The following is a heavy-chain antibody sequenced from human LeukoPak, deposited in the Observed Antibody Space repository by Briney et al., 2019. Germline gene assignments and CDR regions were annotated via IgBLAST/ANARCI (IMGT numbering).Heavy chain of an antibody. J-gene: IGHJ6*03. CDR1: GFTFSIYA. D-gene: IGHD2-2*01. CDR2: IKQDGSEK. Sequence: GGSLRLSCAASGFTFSIYAMSWVRQAPGKGLEWVGNIKQDGSEKYYVDSVKGRFTISRDNAKNSLYLQMNSLRAEDTAVYYCATVPGARTYSYYMDVWGKGTTVTVSS. V-gene: IGHV3-7*01. CDR3: ATVPGARTYSYYMDV.